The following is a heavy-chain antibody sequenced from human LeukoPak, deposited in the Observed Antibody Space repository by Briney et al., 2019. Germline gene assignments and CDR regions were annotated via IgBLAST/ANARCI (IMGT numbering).Heavy chain of an antibody. D-gene: IGHD2-2*02. J-gene: IGHJ4*01. CDR2: IYVGGNT. Sequence: PSETLSLTCTASGDSISSGNYHWGWIRQPAGKGLEWLGRIYVGGNTDDNRSLKSRVTMSVDTSKNQFSLKLSSVTAADTAVYYCARGRREIPRGGLDHWGHGILVIVSS. CDR3: ARGRREIPRGGLDH. V-gene: IGHV4-61*02. CDR1: GDSISSGNYH.